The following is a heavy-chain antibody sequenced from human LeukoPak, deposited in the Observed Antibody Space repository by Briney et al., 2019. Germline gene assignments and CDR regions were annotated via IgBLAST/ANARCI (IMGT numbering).Heavy chain of an antibody. CDR2: VNTNTENP. CDR1: GYIFTSYA. Sequence: ASVKVSYKASGYIFTSYAMNWVRQAPGQGLEWMGWVNTNTENPTYAQGFTGRFVFSLDTSVSTAYLQISSLKAEGTAVYYCARVSLWFGELADAFDIWGQGTMVTVSS. V-gene: IGHV7-4-1*02. CDR3: ARVSLWFGELADAFDI. J-gene: IGHJ3*02. D-gene: IGHD3-10*01.